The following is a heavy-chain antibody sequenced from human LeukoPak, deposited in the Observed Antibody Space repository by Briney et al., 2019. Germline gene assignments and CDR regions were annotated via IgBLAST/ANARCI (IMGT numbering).Heavy chain of an antibody. CDR1: GYTFTSYD. D-gene: IGHD3-16*01. CDR2: MNPSGGTT. J-gene: IGHJ4*02. V-gene: IGHV1-46*01. CDR3: AREESGGLFDY. Sequence: ASVKVSCKASGYTFTSYDINWVRQAPGQGLEWMGKMNPSGGTTTYAQKFQGRVTVTRDTPTSTVYMDMSSLRPEDTAVYYCAREESGGLFDYWGQGTLLTVSS.